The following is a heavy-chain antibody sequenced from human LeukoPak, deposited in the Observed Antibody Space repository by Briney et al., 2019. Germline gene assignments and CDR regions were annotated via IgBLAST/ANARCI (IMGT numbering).Heavy chain of an antibody. D-gene: IGHD1-26*01. V-gene: IGHV3-23*01. J-gene: IGHJ5*02. CDR3: AKDFAAWVGGTYGGNWFDP. Sequence: GGSLRLSCAASGFTFSSYAMSWVRQAPGKGLEWVSGISGRLEWVSCISGSGYSTYYADSVTGRFTISRDNSENRLYLQMNSLRAEDSAVYFCAKDFAAWVGGTYGGNWFDPWGQGTPVTVSS. CDR1: GFTFSSYA. CDR2: ISGSGYST.